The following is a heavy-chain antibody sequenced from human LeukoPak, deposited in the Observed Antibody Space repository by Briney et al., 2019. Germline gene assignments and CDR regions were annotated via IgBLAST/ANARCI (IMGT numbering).Heavy chain of an antibody. CDR3: ARDSPFFLEWLSGDYFDY. D-gene: IGHD3-3*01. V-gene: IGHV3-23*01. CDR1: GFTFSSYA. Sequence: PGGSLRLSCAASGFTFSSYAMSWVRQAPGKGLEWVSAISGSGGSTYYADSVKGRFTISRDNSKNTLYLQMNSLRAEDTAVYYCARDSPFFLEWLSGDYFDYWGQGTLVTVSS. J-gene: IGHJ4*02. CDR2: ISGSGGST.